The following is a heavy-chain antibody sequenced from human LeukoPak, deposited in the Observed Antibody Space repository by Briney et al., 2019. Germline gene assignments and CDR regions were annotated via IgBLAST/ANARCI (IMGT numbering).Heavy chain of an antibody. D-gene: IGHD6-6*01. CDR2: IYYSGST. V-gene: IGHV4-30-4*01. J-gene: IGHJ4*02. CDR3: AREDPEAHKFDY. Sequence: SQTLSLTRTVSGGSISSGDYYWSWIRQPPGKGLERIGYIYYSGSTYYNPSLKSRVTISVDTSKNQFSLKLSSVTAADTAVYYCAREDPEAHKFDYWGQGTLVTVSS. CDR1: GGSISSGDYY.